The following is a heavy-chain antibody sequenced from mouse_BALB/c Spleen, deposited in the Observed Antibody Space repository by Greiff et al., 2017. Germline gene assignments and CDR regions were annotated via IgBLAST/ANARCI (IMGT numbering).Heavy chain of an antibody. Sequence: EVMLVESGGGLVKPGGSLKLSCAASGFTFSSYAMSWVRQSPEKRLEWVAEISSGGSYTYYPDTVTGRFTISRDNAKNTLYLEMSSLRSEDTAMYYCARVLGYAMDYWGQGTSGTVSS. D-gene: IGHD4-1*01. CDR3: ARVLGYAMDY. V-gene: IGHV5-9-4*01. CDR2: ISSGGSYT. CDR1: GFTFSSYA. J-gene: IGHJ4*01.